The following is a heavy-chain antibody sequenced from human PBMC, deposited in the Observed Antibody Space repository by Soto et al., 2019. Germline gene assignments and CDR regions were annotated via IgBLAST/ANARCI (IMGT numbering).Heavy chain of an antibody. D-gene: IGHD2-15*01. V-gene: IGHV3-30*18. CDR1: GFAFSTYG. J-gene: IGHJ6*02. CDR2: ISYDGNEK. CDR3: AKEKFRIGPSPMYAMDF. Sequence: PGGSLRLSCAATGFAFSTYGMHWVRQAPGKGREWVAAISYDGNEKYYADSLQGRFTISRDNSKNALYLQVNSLRGEDTAVYYCAKEKFRIGPSPMYAMDFWGQGTTVTVSS.